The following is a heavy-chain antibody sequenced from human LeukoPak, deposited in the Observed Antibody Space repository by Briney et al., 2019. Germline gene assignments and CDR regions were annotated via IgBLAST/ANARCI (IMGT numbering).Heavy chain of an antibody. Sequence: PGGSLRLSCAASGYTFSRYWMHWVRQGPGKGLVWVSRINEDGSSTSYAESVRGRFTISRDNSKNTLYLQMNSLRAEDTALYYCARELRIAVAGTKDYWGQGTLVTVSS. D-gene: IGHD6-19*01. CDR2: INEDGSST. CDR1: GYTFSRYW. J-gene: IGHJ4*02. V-gene: IGHV3-74*01. CDR3: ARELRIAVAGTKDY.